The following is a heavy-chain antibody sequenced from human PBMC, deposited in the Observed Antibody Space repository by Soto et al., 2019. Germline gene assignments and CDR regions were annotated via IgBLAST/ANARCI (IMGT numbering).Heavy chain of an antibody. CDR2: ISYGGSNK. D-gene: IGHD5-12*01. CDR1: GLTFSRYA. J-gene: IGHJ4*02. V-gene: IGHV3-30-3*01. Sequence: QVQLVESGGGVVQPGRSLRLSCAASGLTFSRYAMHWVGQAPGKGLEWVAIISYGGSNKYYADSVRGRFTISRDNSNNPLYLQMNSLRAEDTAVYYCARDREGYSGFDYPAYWGQGTLVTVSS. CDR3: ARDREGYSGFDYPAY.